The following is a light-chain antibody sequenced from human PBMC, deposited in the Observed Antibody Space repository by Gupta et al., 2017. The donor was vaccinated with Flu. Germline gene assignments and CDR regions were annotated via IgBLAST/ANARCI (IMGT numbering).Light chain of an antibody. CDR3: TSYTTSNTWV. Sequence: QSALTQPASVSGSPGQSITISCTATSSDISDDQYVSWCQQHPGKAPKLLIYEITKRPSGISDRFSGSKSGKTASLTISGLQADDEADYYCTSYTTSNTWVFGGGTKLTVL. J-gene: IGLJ2*01. V-gene: IGLV2-14*01. CDR1: SSDISDDQY. CDR2: EIT.